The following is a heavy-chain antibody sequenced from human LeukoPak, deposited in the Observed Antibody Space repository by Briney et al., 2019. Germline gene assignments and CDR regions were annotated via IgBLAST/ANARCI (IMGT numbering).Heavy chain of an antibody. CDR1: GGSLTSYY. Sequence: SQTLSLTCTVSGGSLTSYYWSWIRQPPGKGLEWIGHMSYSGSTNYNPSLKSRVTISLDTPKNQFSLKLSSVTAADTAMYYCARNRGGAAAGFDPWGQGTLVTVSS. CDR2: MSYSGST. V-gene: IGHV4-59*01. D-gene: IGHD6-13*01. CDR3: ARNRGGAAAGFDP. J-gene: IGHJ5*02.